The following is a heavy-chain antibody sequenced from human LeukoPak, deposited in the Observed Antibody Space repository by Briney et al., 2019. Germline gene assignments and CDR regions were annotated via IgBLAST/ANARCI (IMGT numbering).Heavy chain of an antibody. CDR3: ARDRSVGVLPAPPFDF. CDR2: IYSGGST. J-gene: IGHJ4*02. CDR1: GFTVSSNH. D-gene: IGHD6-6*01. V-gene: IGHV3-53*01. Sequence: GGSLRLSCAASGFTVSSNHMSWVRQAPGKGLEWVSVIYSGGSTYYADSVKGRFTISRDNSKNTLYLQMNSLRAEDTAVYYCARDRSVGVLPAPPFDFWGQGTLVTVSS.